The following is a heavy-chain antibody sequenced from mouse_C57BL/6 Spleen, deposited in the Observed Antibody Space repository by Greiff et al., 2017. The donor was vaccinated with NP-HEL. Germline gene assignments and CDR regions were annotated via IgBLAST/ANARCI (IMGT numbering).Heavy chain of an antibody. CDR3: ARYSNYRVYFDY. J-gene: IGHJ2*01. CDR1: GYTFTSYW. D-gene: IGHD2-5*01. Sequence: QVQLHQPGAELVKPGASVKMSCKASGYTFTSYWITWVKQRPGQGLEWIGDIYPGSGSTNYNEKFKSKATLTVDTSSSTAYMQLSSLTSEDSAVYYCARYSNYRVYFDYWGQGTTLTVSS. CDR2: IYPGSGST. V-gene: IGHV1-55*01.